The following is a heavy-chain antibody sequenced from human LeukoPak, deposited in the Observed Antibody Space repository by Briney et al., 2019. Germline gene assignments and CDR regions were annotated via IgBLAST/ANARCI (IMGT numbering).Heavy chain of an antibody. Sequence: GGSLRLSCAASGFTFSTFAMIWVRQPPGRGLEWVSSIFPSGGEIHYADSVKGRFTISRDNSKNTLYLQMNSLRAEDTAVYYCAKEPPHLYDYVWGSYDTWGQGTLVTVSS. V-gene: IGHV3-23*01. J-gene: IGHJ5*02. CDR2: IFPSGGEI. CDR3: AKEPPHLYDYVWGSYDT. D-gene: IGHD3-16*01. CDR1: GFTFSTFA.